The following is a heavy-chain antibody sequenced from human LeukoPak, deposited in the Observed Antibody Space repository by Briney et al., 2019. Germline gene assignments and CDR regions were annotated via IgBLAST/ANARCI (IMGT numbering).Heavy chain of an antibody. CDR3: ARDTTGYQLLYYYYYYMDV. Sequence: GASVKVSCKASGYTFTGYYMHWVRQAPGQGLEWIGWINPNSGGTNYAQKFQGRVTMTRDTSISTAYMELSRLRSDDTAVHYCARDTTGYQLLYYYYYYMDVWGKGTTVTVSS. CDR1: GYTFTGYY. V-gene: IGHV1-2*02. D-gene: IGHD2-2*01. CDR2: INPNSGGT. J-gene: IGHJ6*03.